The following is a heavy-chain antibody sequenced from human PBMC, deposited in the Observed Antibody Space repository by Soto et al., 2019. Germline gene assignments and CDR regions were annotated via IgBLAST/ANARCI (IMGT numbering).Heavy chain of an antibody. V-gene: IGHV4-30-4*01. CDR2: IYYSGST. CDR3: ARASTVTTSYYYYGMDV. CDR1: GGSISSGDYY. Sequence: SETLSLTCTVSGGSISSGDYYWSWIRQPPGKDLEWIGYIYYSGSTYYNPSLKSRVTISVDTSKNQFSLKLSSVTAADTAVYYCARASTVTTSYYYYGMDVWGQGTTVTVSS. J-gene: IGHJ6*02. D-gene: IGHD4-17*01.